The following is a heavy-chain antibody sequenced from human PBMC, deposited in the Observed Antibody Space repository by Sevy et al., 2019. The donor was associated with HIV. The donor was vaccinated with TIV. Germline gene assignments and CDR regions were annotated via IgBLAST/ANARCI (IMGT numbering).Heavy chain of an antibody. CDR3: ARESVVATIGAYYYYYYMDV. V-gene: IGHV1-18*04. Sequence: ASVKVSCKASGYTFTSYGISWVRQAPGQGLEWMGWISAYNGNTNYAQKLQGRVTMTTDTSTSTAYMELRSLRSDETVVYYCARESVVATIGAYYYYYYMDVWGKGTTVTVSS. CDR1: GYTFTSYG. D-gene: IGHD5-12*01. CDR2: ISAYNGNT. J-gene: IGHJ6*03.